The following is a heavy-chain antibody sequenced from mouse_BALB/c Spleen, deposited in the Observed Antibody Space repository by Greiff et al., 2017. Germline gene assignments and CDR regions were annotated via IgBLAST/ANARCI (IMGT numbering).Heavy chain of an antibody. Sequence: QVQLQQSGAELVRPGTSVKVSCKASGYAFTNYLIEWVKQRPGQGLEWIGVINPGSGGTNYNEKFKGKATLTADKSSSTAYMQLSSLTSDDSAVYFCARVNEYGNYPAWFAYWGQGTLVTVSA. CDR3: ARVNEYGNYPAWFAY. D-gene: IGHD2-10*02. J-gene: IGHJ3*01. CDR1: GYAFTNYL. V-gene: IGHV1-54*03. CDR2: INPGSGGT.